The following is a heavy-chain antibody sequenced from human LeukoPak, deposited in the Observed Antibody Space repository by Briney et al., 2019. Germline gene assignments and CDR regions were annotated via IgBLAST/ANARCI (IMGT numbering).Heavy chain of an antibody. V-gene: IGHV3-11*01. CDR3: ARGVWGGYSYGSFDY. D-gene: IGHD5-18*01. CDR1: GFTFSNAW. J-gene: IGHJ4*02. CDR2: ISSSGSTI. Sequence: GGSLRLSCAASGFTFSNAWMSWVRQAPGKGLEWVSYISSSGSTIYYADSVKGRFTISRDNAKNSLYLQMNSLRAEDTAVYYCARGVWGGYSYGSFDYWGQGTLVTVSS.